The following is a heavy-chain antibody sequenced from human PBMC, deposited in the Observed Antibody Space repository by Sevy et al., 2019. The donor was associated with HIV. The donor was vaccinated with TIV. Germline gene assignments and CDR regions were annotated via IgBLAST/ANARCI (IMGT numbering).Heavy chain of an antibody. CDR3: ARVGFNWNDVDY. CDR1: GGSMNIYY. D-gene: IGHD1-20*01. Sequence: SETLSLTCSVSGGSMNIYYWSWIRQPPGKGLEWIGFIYHSGSTNYNPSLKSRVTISVDTSKNQFSLKLSSVTAADTAVYYCARVGFNWNDVDYWGQGTLVTVSS. CDR2: IYHSGST. V-gene: IGHV4-59*01. J-gene: IGHJ4*02.